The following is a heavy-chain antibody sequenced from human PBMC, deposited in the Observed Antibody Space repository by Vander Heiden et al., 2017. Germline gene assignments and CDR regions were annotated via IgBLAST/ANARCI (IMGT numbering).Heavy chain of an antibody. J-gene: IGHJ5*02. CDR2: INRSGST. D-gene: IGHD1-20*01. CDR1: DGSFSDYY. Sequence: QVQLQQWGAGLLNPSETLSLTCAVYDGSFSDYYWSWIRQPPGKGLEWIGEINRSGSTNYNPSLKSRLTISVDRSKNQFSLKLSSVTAADTAVYFCARGTRITGTTGFDPWGQGTLVTVSS. CDR3: ARGTRITGTTGFDP. V-gene: IGHV4-34*01.